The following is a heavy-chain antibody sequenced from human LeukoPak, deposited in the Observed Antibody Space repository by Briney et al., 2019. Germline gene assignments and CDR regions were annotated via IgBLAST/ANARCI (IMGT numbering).Heavy chain of an antibody. CDR2: INHSGST. Sequence: SETLSLTCAVYGGSFSGYYWSWIRQPPGKGLEWIGEINHSGSTNYNPSLKSRVTISVDTSKNQFSLKLSSVTAADTAVYYCARDPRITPFNNINFDYWGQGTLVTVSS. CDR3: ARDPRITPFNNINFDY. V-gene: IGHV4-34*01. J-gene: IGHJ4*02. D-gene: IGHD3-10*01. CDR1: GGSFSGYY.